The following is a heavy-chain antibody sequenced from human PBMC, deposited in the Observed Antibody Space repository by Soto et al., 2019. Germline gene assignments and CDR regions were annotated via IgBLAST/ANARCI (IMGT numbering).Heavy chain of an antibody. CDR3: GRGFVYSSSCRRGYYFGIGV. CDR1: GGSFSGYD. V-gene: IGHV4-34*01. D-gene: IGHD6-6*01. Sequence: SETLSLTGAVYGGSFSGYDCSWIRQPPGKGLEWIGEINHSGITNYNPSLKSRVTISVDTSKNQFSLKLSSVTAAETAVYYCGRGFVYSSSCRRGYYFGIGVLGQGTTVAVFS. CDR2: INHSGIT. J-gene: IGHJ6*02.